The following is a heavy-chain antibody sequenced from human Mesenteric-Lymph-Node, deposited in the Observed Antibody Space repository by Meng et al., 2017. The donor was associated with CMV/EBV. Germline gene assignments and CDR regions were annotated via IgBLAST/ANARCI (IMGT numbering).Heavy chain of an antibody. J-gene: IGHJ4*02. D-gene: IGHD3-10*01. CDR3: ARSRGIGYFDY. Sequence: GGSLRLSCTASGFTFGDYAMSWVRQAPGKGLEWVGVAPPDGGDQWYGDSVKGRFTISRDDSKNTLSLQMNSLRPEDTAVYFCARSRGIGYFDYWGQGTLVTVSS. CDR2: APPDGGDQ. CDR1: GFTFGDYA. V-gene: IGHV3-30*04.